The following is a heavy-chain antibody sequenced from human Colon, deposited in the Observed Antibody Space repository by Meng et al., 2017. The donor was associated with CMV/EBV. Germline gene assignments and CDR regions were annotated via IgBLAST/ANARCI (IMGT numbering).Heavy chain of an antibody. CDR3: ATDRSLREIVPAAVAFGY. V-gene: IGHV3-23*01. D-gene: IGHD2-2*01. J-gene: IGHJ4*02. CDR1: QFTFKNFA. CDR2: ISGSGLTT. Sequence: GGSLRLSCEASQFTFKNFAMHWARQAPGKGLQWVSTISGSGLTTYYADSVKGRFTVSRDNSEDTPYLQMHSLRAEDTAVYYCATDRSLREIVPAAVAFGYWGQGTLVTVSS.